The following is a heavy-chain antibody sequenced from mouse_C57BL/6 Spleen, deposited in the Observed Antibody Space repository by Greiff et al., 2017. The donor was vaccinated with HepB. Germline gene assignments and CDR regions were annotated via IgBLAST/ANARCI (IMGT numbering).Heavy chain of an antibody. V-gene: IGHV5-6-3*01. CDR3: ARMARTIN. J-gene: IGHJ2*01. CDR2: INSNGGST. Sequence: EVKLMESGGGLVQPGGSLKLSCVASGFTFSSYGMSWVRQTPDKRLELVATINSNGGSTYYPDSVKGRFTISRDNAKNTLYLQMSSLKSEDTAMYYCARMARTINWGQGTTLTGSS. CDR1: GFTFSSYG.